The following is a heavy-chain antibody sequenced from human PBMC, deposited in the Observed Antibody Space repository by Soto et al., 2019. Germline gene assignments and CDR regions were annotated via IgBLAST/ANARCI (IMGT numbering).Heavy chain of an antibody. V-gene: IGHV4-59*01. Sequence: KSSETLSLTCTVSGGSISSYYWSWIRQPPGKGLEWIGYIYYSGSTNYNPSLKSRVTISVDTSKNQFSLKLSSVTAADTAVYYCARVTYYGSGSFDAFDIWGQGTMVTVSS. CDR1: GGSISSYY. D-gene: IGHD3-10*01. J-gene: IGHJ3*02. CDR3: ARVTYYGSGSFDAFDI. CDR2: IYYSGST.